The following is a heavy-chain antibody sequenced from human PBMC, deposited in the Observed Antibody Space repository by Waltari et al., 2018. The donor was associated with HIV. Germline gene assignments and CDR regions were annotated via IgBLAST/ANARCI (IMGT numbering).Heavy chain of an antibody. V-gene: IGHV4-61*01. J-gene: IGHJ4*02. CDR3: ARDLGGWEGHYFDY. Sequence: QVQLQESGPGLVKPSETLSLTCTVSGGSVSSGSYYWSWIRQPPGKGLEWIGYIYYSGSTNYNPSLKSRVTISVDTSKNQFSLKLSSVTAADTAVYYCARDLGGWEGHYFDYWGQGTLVTVSS. CDR1: GGSVSSGSYY. CDR2: IYYSGST. D-gene: IGHD1-26*01.